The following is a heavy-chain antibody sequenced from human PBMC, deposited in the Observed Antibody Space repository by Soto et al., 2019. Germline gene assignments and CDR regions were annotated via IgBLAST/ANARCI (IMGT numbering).Heavy chain of an antibody. V-gene: IGHV1-69*12. J-gene: IGHJ4*02. CDR2: IIPIFGTA. CDR3: ARDSSLPYYYDSSGYDPLFDY. Sequence: QVQLVQSGAEVKKPGSSVKVSCKASGGTFSSYAISWVRQAPGQGLEWMGGIIPIFGTANYAQKFQGRVTITADESTSTAYMELSSLGSEDTAVYYCARDSSLPYYYDSSGYDPLFDYWGQGTLVTVSS. CDR1: GGTFSSYA. D-gene: IGHD3-22*01.